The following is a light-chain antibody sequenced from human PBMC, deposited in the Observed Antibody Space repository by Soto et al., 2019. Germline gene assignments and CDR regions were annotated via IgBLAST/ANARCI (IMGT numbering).Light chain of an antibody. CDR2: SNN. CDR1: SSNIGSNT. J-gene: IGLJ3*02. V-gene: IGLV1-44*01. CDR3: AAWDDSLNGV. Sequence: QSVLTQPPSASGTPGQRVTLSCSGSSSNIGSNTVNWYQQLPGTAPKLLIYSNNQRPSGVPDRFSGSKSGTSASLAISGLQSEGEADYYCAAWDDSLNGVFGGGTKLTVL.